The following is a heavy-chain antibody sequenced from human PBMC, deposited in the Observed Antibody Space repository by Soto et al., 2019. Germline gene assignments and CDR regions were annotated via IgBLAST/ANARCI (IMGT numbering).Heavy chain of an antibody. V-gene: IGHV4-39*01. Sequence: SETLSLTCTVSGGSISSSNYYWGWIRQPPGKGLEWIGSIYYSGSTYYNPSLKSRVTISVDTSKNQFSLKLSSVTAADTAVYYCARQLPPYDILTDNAFDIWGQGTMVTVSS. CDR2: IYYSGST. D-gene: IGHD3-9*01. CDR1: GGSISSSNYY. CDR3: ARQLPPYDILTDNAFDI. J-gene: IGHJ3*02.